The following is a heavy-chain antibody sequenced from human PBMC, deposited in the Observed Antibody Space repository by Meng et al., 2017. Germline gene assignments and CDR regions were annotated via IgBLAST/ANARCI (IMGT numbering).Heavy chain of an antibody. D-gene: IGHD3-22*01. CDR1: GFTPSNSD. Sequence: QVQFGESGGCLFKPGESLKLSCAVSGFTPSNSDMSWSLQGPVKWLEWMTYSITEGSIIQYAESVKGRFTMSRDNAENSLYLQMDSLRGEDTAVYYCARMRPYNSRTNFDYWGQGTLVTVSS. CDR2: SITEGSII. CDR3: ARMRPYNSRTNFDY. J-gene: IGHJ4*02. V-gene: IGHV3-11*01.